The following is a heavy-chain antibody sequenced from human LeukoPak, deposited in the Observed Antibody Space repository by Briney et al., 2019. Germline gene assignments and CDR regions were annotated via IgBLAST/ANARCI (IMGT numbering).Heavy chain of an antibody. J-gene: IGHJ4*02. CDR1: GGSISSSSYY. Sequence: SETLSLTCTVSGGSISSSSYYWGWIRQPPGKGLEWIGSIYYSGSTYYNPSLKSRVTISVDTSKNQFSLKLSSVTAADTAVYYCARAGAYYYDSSCYPYYFDYWGQGTLVTVSS. CDR3: ARAGAYYYDSSCYPYYFDY. CDR2: IYYSGST. D-gene: IGHD3-22*01. V-gene: IGHV4-39*07.